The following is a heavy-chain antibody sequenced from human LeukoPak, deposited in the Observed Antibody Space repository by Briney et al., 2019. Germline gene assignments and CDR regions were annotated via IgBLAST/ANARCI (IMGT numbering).Heavy chain of an antibody. CDR1: GGSISYYF. J-gene: IGHJ4*02. Sequence: SETLSLTCTVSGGSISYYFWSWIRQPPGEGLEWIGEVHLSGRTHYNPSLESRVTMSVDMSENHISLRLTSVTAADTAVYYCAREGGPYRPLDYSGQGTLVTVSS. V-gene: IGHV4-59*12. CDR3: AREGGPYRPLDY. CDR2: VHLSGRT.